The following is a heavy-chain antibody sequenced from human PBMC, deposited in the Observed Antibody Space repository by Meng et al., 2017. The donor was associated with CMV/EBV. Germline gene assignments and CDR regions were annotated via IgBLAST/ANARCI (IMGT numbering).Heavy chain of an antibody. D-gene: IGHD2-2*01. V-gene: IGHV1-69*05. CDR2: IIPIFGTA. CDR3: ARDQGYCSSTSCLEGAFDI. CDR1: GGTFSSYA. J-gene: IGHJ3*02. Sequence: SVKVSCKASGGTFSSYAISWVRQAPGQGLEWMGGIIPIFGTANYAQKFQGRVTITTDESTSTAYMELSSLRSEDTAVYYCARDQGYCSSTSCLEGAFDIWGQGTMVTVSS.